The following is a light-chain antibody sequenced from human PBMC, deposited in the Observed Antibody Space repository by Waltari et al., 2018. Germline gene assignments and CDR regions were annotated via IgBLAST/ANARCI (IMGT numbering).Light chain of an antibody. Sequence: QSALTQPASVSGSPGQSITISCTGPRSDVGAYNYVSWYQQHPGKAPKLMIYDVSKRPSGVSNRFSGSKSGNTASLTISGLQAEDEADYYCSSYTSSSTVVFGGGTKLTVL. CDR3: SSYTSSSTVV. V-gene: IGLV2-14*01. J-gene: IGLJ2*01. CDR2: DVS. CDR1: RSDVGAYNY.